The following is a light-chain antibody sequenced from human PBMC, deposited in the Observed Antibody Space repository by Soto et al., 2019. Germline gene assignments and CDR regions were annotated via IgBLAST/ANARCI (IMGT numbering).Light chain of an antibody. CDR2: DAS. CDR3: PQCCNWPPVT. V-gene: IGKV3-11*01. CDR1: QSVSGC. J-gene: IGKJ4*01. Sequence: EIVLTQSPATLSLSPGERATLSCRASQSVSGCFAWYQQKPGQAPRLLIYDASNRATGIPARFSGSGSGTDFALTVSSLEPENFEVYYCPQCCNWPPVTFGGGTKVEIK.